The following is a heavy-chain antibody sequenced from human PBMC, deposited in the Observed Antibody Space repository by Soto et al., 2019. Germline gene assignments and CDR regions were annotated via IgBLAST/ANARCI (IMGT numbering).Heavy chain of an antibody. Sequence: PSETLSVTCTVSGGSISSSSYYWGWIRQPPGKGLEWIGSIYYSGSTYYNPSLKSRVTISVDTSKNQFSLKLSSVTAADTTVYYCARRFAIFGVVRAYMDVWGKGTTVTVSS. CDR2: IYYSGST. CDR3: ARRFAIFGVVRAYMDV. J-gene: IGHJ6*03. V-gene: IGHV4-39*01. D-gene: IGHD3-3*01. CDR1: GGSISSSSYY.